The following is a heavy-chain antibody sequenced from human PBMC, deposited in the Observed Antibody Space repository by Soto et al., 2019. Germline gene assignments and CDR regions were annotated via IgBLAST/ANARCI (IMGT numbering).Heavy chain of an antibody. V-gene: IGHV4-4*02. J-gene: IGHJ3*02. D-gene: IGHD3-9*01. CDR1: NASISSSNW. CDR3: VRDEAHYDILTGSSLGRVFDI. CDR2: IYHTGRT. Sequence: QVQLQESGPSLVKPSGTLSLTCVITNASISSSNWWSWVRQAPGKGLEWIGEIYHTGRTNYAPSLKSRVTMSIDKSNNRFSLRLTSLTAADTAVYYCVRDEAHYDILTGSSLGRVFDIWGQGTMVTVSS.